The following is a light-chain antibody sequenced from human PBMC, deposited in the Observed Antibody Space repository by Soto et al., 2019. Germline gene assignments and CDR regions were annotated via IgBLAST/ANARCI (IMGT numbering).Light chain of an antibody. CDR3: QSYDSSLSGWV. Sequence: QAVVTQPPSVSGAPGQRVTISCTGSSSNIGAGYDVHWYQQLPGTAPKLLIYGNSNRPSGVPDRFSGDKSGTSASLAITGLQAEDEADYYCQSYDSSLSGWVFGGGTKLTVL. J-gene: IGLJ3*02. CDR2: GNS. V-gene: IGLV1-40*01. CDR1: SSNIGAGYD.